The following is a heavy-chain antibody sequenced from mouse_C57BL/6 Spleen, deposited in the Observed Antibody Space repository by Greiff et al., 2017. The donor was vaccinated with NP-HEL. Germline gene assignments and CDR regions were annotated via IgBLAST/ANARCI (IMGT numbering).Heavy chain of an antibody. Sequence: EVMLVESGGGLVKPRGSLKLSCAASGFTFSDYGMHWVRQAPEKGLEWVAYISSGSSTIYYADKVKGRFTISRDNAKNTLFLQMTSLRSEDTAMYYCAGMIKDAMDYWGQGTSVTVSS. CDR2: ISSGSSTI. CDR1: GFTFSDYG. J-gene: IGHJ4*01. V-gene: IGHV5-17*01. CDR3: AGMIKDAMDY. D-gene: IGHD2-4*01.